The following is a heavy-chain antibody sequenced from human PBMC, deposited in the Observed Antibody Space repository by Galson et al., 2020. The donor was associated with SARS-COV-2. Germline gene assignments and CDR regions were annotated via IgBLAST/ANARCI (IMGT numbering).Heavy chain of an antibody. Sequence: ASVKVSCKASGYTFISYAMHWVRQAPGQRLEWMGWINAGNGNTKYSQKFQGRVTITRDTSASTAYMELISLRSEDTAVYYCAREGCSGVSCYSNWFDPWGQGTLVTVSS. D-gene: IGHD2-15*01. CDR2: INAGNGNT. CDR1: GYTFISYA. V-gene: IGHV1-3*01. CDR3: AREGCSGVSCYSNWFDP. J-gene: IGHJ5*02.